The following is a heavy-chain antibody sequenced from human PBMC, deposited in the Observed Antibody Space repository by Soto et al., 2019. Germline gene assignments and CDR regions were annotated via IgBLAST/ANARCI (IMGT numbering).Heavy chain of an antibody. CDR2: IIPIFGTA. CDR3: ARDRVNDLWSGYTGWGWFDP. Sequence: QVQRVQSGAEVKKPGSSVKVSCKASGGTFSSYAISWVRQAPGQGLEWMGGIIPIFGTANYAQKLQGRVTITAGKSTSTAYMELSSLRSEDTAVDYCARDRVNDLWSGYTGWGWFDPWGQGTLVTVSS. V-gene: IGHV1-69*06. J-gene: IGHJ5*02. CDR1: GGTFSSYA. D-gene: IGHD3-3*01.